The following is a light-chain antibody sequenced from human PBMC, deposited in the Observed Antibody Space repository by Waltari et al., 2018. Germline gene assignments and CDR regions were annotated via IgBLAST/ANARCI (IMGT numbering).Light chain of an antibody. J-gene: IGKJ2*01. V-gene: IGKV1-39*01. Sequence: DIQMTQSPSSLPASVGDRVTITDRASQSISSYFNWYQQKPGKAPKLLIYAASSLQSGVPSSFSGSGSATDFTLTISSLQPEDFATYYCQQSYSTPYTFGQGTKLEIK. CDR3: QQSYSTPYT. CDR2: AAS. CDR1: QSISSY.